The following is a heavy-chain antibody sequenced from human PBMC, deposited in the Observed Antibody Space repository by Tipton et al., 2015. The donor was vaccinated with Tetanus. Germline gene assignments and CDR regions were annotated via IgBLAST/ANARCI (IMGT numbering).Heavy chain of an antibody. Sequence: QLVQSGAEVKKPGASVKVSCKASGYTFTDYYMHWVRQAPGQGLEWMGWINPNSGNTGYAQKFQGRVTMTRNTSISTAYMELSSLRSEDTAVYYCARLYCSGGSCYQDYWGQGTLVTVSS. V-gene: IGHV1-8*02. J-gene: IGHJ4*02. CDR1: GYTFTDYY. D-gene: IGHD2-15*01. CDR3: ARLYCSGGSCYQDY. CDR2: INPNSGNT.